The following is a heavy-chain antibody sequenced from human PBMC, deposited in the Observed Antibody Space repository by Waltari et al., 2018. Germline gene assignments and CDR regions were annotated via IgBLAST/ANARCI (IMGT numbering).Heavy chain of an antibody. J-gene: IGHJ4*02. CDR2: INPNSGGT. V-gene: IGHV1-2*02. CDR1: GYTFTDYY. Sequence: QVQLVQSGAEVKKPGASVKVSCKASGYTFTDYYMHWVRQAPGQGLEWMGWINPNSGGTYYAQKVQGRVTMTRDTSFSTAYMELSRLRSDNTAVYYCARAVAVTANFDYWGQGTLVTVSS. D-gene: IGHD6-19*01. CDR3: ARAVAVTANFDY.